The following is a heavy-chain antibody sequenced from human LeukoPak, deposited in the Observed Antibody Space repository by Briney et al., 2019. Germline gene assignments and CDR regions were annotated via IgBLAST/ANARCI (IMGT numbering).Heavy chain of an antibody. CDR1: GFTLSDYY. CDR2: ISSSGSTK. V-gene: IGHV3-11*01. Sequence: PGGSLRLSCAASGFTLSDYYMSWIRQAPGKGREWVSYISSSGSTKYHADSVKGRFTISRDNAKNSLYLQMNSLRAEDTAVYYCARSSRIVGATGSFDYWGQGTLVTVSS. J-gene: IGHJ4*02. CDR3: ARSSRIVGATGSFDY. D-gene: IGHD1-26*01.